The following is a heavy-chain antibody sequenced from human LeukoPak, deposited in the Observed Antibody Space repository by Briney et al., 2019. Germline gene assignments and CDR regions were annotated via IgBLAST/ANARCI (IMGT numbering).Heavy chain of an antibody. D-gene: IGHD2-2*01. CDR1: GGSISSSVYY. CDR2: IYYSGSR. J-gene: IGHJ4*02. CDR3: ARRGSTSCYACFEY. Sequence: SETLSLTCTVSGGSISSSVYYWGWIRQPPGKGLEWIGSIYYSGSRYYNPSLKRRVTISVDPSQNQFSLNLSSVTAADTAVYYCARRGSTSCYACFEYWGQGTLVTVSS. V-gene: IGHV4-39*01.